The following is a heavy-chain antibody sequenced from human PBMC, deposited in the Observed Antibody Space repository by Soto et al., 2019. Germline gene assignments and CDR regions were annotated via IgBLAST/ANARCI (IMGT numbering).Heavy chain of an antibody. J-gene: IGHJ4*02. CDR2: IWYDGSNM. V-gene: IGHV3-33*01. Sequence: GGSLRLSCVASGFTFRSNGMHWVRQAPGRGLEWLAVIWYDGSNMYYADSVKGRFTISRDNSKNTLYLQMNSLRPEDTALYYCVRRGPDKTWDYWGQGTQVTVSS. D-gene: IGHD3-10*01. CDR1: GFTFRSNG. CDR3: VRRGPDKTWDY.